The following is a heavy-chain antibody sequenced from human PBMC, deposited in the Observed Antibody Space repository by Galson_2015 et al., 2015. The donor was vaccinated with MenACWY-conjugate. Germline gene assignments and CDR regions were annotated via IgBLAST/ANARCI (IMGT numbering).Heavy chain of an antibody. V-gene: IGHV4-39*07. D-gene: IGHD2-2*01. CDR2: IHYSGTT. CDR3: ARLGLRYCSTTSCQFHWYFDL. CDR1: GGSISNANYY. Sequence: SETLSLTCTVSGGSISNANYYWGWIRQPPGKGLEWIGRIHYSGTTDYNPSLESRVTVSIDTSKNQFSLKLSSVTAADTAVYYCARLGLRYCSTTSCQFHWYFDLWGRGTLITVSS. J-gene: IGHJ2*01.